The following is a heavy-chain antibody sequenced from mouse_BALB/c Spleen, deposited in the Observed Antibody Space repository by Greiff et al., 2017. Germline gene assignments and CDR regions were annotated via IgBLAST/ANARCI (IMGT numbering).Heavy chain of an antibody. CDR3: AKSGDDRYFDV. V-gene: IGHV2-2*02. Sequence: QVQLQQSGPGLVQPSQSLSITCTVSGFSLTSYGVHWVRQSPGKGLEWLGVIWSGGSTDYNAAFISRLSISKDNSKSHVFFKMNSLQANDTAIYYYAKSGDDRYFDVWGAGTTVTVSS. D-gene: IGHD2-12*01. CDR2: IWSGGST. J-gene: IGHJ1*01. CDR1: GFSLTSYG.